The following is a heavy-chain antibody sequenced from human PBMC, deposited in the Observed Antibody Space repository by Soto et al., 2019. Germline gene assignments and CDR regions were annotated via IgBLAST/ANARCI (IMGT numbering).Heavy chain of an antibody. Sequence: SETLSLTCTVSGGSISSGDYYWSWIRQPPGKGLEWIGYIYYSGSTYYNPSLKSRVTISVDTSKNQFSLKLSSVTAADTAVYYCARRATYYYDSSGPAWYYFDYWGQGTLVTVSS. J-gene: IGHJ4*02. D-gene: IGHD3-22*01. CDR1: GGSISSGDYY. CDR3: ARRATYYYDSSGPAWYYFDY. CDR2: IYYSGST. V-gene: IGHV4-30-4*01.